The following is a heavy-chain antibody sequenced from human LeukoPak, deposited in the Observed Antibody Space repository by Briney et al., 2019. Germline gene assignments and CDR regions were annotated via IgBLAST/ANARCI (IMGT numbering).Heavy chain of an antibody. CDR3: ARRLLWFGEAGWFDP. CDR1: GGSFSGYY. V-gene: IGHV4-34*01. J-gene: IGHJ5*02. CDR2: INHSGST. Sequence: PSETLSLTCAVYGGSFSGYYWSWIRQPPGKGLEWIGEINHSGSTNYNPSLKSRVTISVDTSKNQFSLKLSSVTAADTAVYYCARRLLWFGEAGWFDPWGQGTLVTVSS. D-gene: IGHD3-10*01.